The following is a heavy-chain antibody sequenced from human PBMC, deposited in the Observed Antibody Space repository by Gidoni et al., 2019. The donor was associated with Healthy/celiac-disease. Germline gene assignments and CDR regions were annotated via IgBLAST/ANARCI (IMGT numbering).Heavy chain of an antibody. D-gene: IGHD2-21*02. V-gene: IGHV4-34*01. CDR3: ARGGVVTTLETGSSYYYYYGMDV. CDR2: INHSGST. J-gene: IGHJ6*02. CDR1: GGSFSGYY. Sequence: QVQLQQWGAGLLKPSETLSLTCAVYGGSFSGYYWSWIRQPPGKGLEWIGEINHSGSTNYNPSLKSRVTISVDTSKNQFSLKLSSVTAADTAVYYCARGGVVTTLETGSSYYYYYGMDVWGQGTTVTVSS.